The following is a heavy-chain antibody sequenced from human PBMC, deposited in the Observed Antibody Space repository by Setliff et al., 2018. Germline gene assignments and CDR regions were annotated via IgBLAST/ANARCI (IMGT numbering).Heavy chain of an antibody. CDR2: SRNKVSGYIM. CDR3: VRDVGYTYGFDF. J-gene: IGHJ4*02. CDR1: GFTFSDYS. Sequence: GVLRLSCATSGFTFSDYSMDWVRQAPGKGLEWVGRSRNKVSGYIMEYAASVKGRFTISRDDSKKSLFLQMNSLKSEDTAVYYCVRDVGYTYGFDFWGQGTLVTVSS. D-gene: IGHD5-18*01. V-gene: IGHV3-72*01.